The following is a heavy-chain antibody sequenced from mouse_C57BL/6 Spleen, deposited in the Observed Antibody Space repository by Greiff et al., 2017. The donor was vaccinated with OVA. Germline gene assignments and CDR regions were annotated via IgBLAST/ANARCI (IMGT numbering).Heavy chain of an antibody. CDR1: GYSITSGYY. V-gene: IGHV3-6*01. CDR3: AREQVVGRYFDV. Sequence: EVQLVESGPGLVKPSQSLSLTCSVTGYSITSGYYWNWIRQFPENKLEWMGYISYDGSNNYNPSLKNRISITRDTSKNQFFLKLNSVTTEDTATYDCAREQVVGRYFDVWGTGTTVTVSS. CDR2: ISYDGSN. D-gene: IGHD1-1*01. J-gene: IGHJ1*03.